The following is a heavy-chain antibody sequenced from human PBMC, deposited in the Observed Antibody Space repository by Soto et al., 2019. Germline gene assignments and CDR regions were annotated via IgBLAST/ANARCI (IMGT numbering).Heavy chain of an antibody. J-gene: IGHJ4*02. CDR2: INPSGGST. CDR3: YGGITFGGVNY. V-gene: IGHV1-46*01. D-gene: IGHD3-16*01. CDR1: GYTFTSYY. Sequence: QVQLVQSGAEVKKPGASVKVSCKASGYTFTSYYMHWVRQAPGQGLEWMGIINPSGGSTSYAQKFQGRITITRDTSTSTVYMELSSLRSEDTAVYYCYGGITFGGVNYWGQGTLVTVSS.